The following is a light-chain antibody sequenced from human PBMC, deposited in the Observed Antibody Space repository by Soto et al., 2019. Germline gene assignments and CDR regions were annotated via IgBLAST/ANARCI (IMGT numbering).Light chain of an antibody. CDR2: DVS. CDR1: SSDVGGYNY. J-gene: IGLJ1*01. Sequence: QPVLTQPASVSGAPGQSIAISCTGTSSDVGGYNYVSWYQQHPGKAPKLMIYDVSSRPSGVSNRFSGSKSGNTASLTISGLQAGDEADYYCSSYTSSTTEVFGTGTKVTVL. V-gene: IGLV2-14*03. CDR3: SSYTSSTTEV.